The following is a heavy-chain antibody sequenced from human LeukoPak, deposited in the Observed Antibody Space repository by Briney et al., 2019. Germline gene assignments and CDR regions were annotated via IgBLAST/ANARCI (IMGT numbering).Heavy chain of an antibody. V-gene: IGHV3-30*02. CDR1: GFTFSNYV. D-gene: IGHD6-19*01. J-gene: IGHJ4*02. Sequence: GGSLSLSCVASGFTFSNYVMHWVRQAPGKGLEWVAFIWYDGSNKYYTDSVKGRFTISRDNSTNTVYLQMNSLRAEGTAVYYCAKDINSSGWYGSSIDYWGQGTLVTVSS. CDR2: IWYDGSNK. CDR3: AKDINSSGWYGSSIDY.